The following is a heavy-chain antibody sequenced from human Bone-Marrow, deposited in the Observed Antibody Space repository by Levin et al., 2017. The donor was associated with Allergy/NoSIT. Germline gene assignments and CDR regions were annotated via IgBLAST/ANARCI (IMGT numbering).Heavy chain of an antibody. V-gene: IGHV3-33*01. CDR1: GFSFNTYG. CDR2: IWYDGSNE. CDR3: ARGEGDYLWGSCGTTDYYLDC. Sequence: SGGSLRLSCAASGFSFNTYGMHWVRQAPGKGLEWVAVIWYDGSNEYYADSVKGRFTVSRDNSKNTLFLQINSLRAEDTAVYYCARGEGDYLWGSCGTTDYYLDCWGQGALVSVSS. D-gene: IGHD3-16*01. J-gene: IGHJ4*02.